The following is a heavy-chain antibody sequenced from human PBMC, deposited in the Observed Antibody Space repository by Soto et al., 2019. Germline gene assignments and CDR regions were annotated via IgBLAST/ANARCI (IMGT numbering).Heavy chain of an antibody. CDR2: ISTTSTTM. CDR1: GFTFSSYS. J-gene: IGHJ4*02. Sequence: GGSLRLSCSASGFTFSSYSMYWVRQAPGKGLEWVSYISTTSTTMYYADSVKGRFTISRDNAQNSLYLQMNSLRAEDTAVYHCARGKSGWYLLDYWGQGTLVTVSS. V-gene: IGHV3-48*01. D-gene: IGHD6-19*01. CDR3: ARGKSGWYLLDY.